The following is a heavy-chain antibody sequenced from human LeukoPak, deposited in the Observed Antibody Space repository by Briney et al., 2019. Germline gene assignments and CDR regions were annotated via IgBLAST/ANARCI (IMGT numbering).Heavy chain of an antibody. V-gene: IGHV4-59*08. CDR1: GGSISSYY. CDR2: IYYSGST. CDR3: ARASYYYGMDV. J-gene: IGHJ6*02. Sequence: SEALSLTCTVSGGSISSYYWSWIRQPPGKGLEWIGYIYYSGSTNYNPSLKSRVTISVDTSKNQFSLKLSSVTAADTAVYYCARASYYYGMDVWGQGTTVTVSS.